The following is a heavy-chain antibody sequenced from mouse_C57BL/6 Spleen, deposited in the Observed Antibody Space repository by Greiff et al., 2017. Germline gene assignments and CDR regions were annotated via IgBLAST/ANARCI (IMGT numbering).Heavy chain of an antibody. D-gene: IGHD1-1*01. CDR3: AKHYYGSGCGYFDV. V-gene: IGHV1-76*01. CDR1: GYTFTDYY. J-gene: IGHJ1*03. CDR2: IYPGSGNT. Sequence: QVQLQQSGAELVRPGASVTLSCKASGYTFTDYYINWVKQRPGQGLEWIARIYPGSGNTYYNAKFKGKATLTAEKSSSTAYIQRSSLTSEDSAVYICAKHYYGSGCGYFDVWGTGTTVTVSS.